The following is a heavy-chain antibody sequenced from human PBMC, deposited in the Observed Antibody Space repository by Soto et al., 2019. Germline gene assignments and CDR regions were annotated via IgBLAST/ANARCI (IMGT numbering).Heavy chain of an antibody. J-gene: IGHJ4*02. CDR3: ARAPGGPGIAEY. CDR2: INAGNGNT. D-gene: IGHD6-13*01. Sequence: QVQLVQSGAEEKKPGASVKVSCKASGYTFTSYAMNWVRQAPGQRLEWMGWINAGNGNTKYSQKFQGRVTITRDTSASTAYMELSSLRSEDTAVYYCARAPGGPGIAEYWGQGTLVTVSP. CDR1: GYTFTSYA. V-gene: IGHV1-3*05.